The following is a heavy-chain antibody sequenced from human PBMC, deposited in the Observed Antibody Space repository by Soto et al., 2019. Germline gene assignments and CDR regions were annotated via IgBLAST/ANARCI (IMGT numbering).Heavy chain of an antibody. CDR3: ARHRCNGGSCYNYYYGMDV. J-gene: IGHJ6*02. D-gene: IGHD2-15*01. CDR1: GYSFTSYW. V-gene: IGHV5-51*01. Sequence: GESLKISCKGSGYSFTSYWIGWVRPMPGKGLGWMGIIYPGDSDTRYSPSFQGQVTISADKSNSTAYLQWSSLKASDTAMYYCARHRCNGGSCYNYYYGMDVWGQGTTVTVSS. CDR2: IYPGDSDT.